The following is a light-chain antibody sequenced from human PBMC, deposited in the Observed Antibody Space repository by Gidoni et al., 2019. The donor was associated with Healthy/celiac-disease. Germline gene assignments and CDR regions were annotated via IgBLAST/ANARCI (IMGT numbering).Light chain of an antibody. CDR2: KAS. CDR3: QQYNSPGT. J-gene: IGKJ5*01. CDR1: QSISSW. Sequence: DIQMTQSPPTLSASVGDRVTITCRASQSISSWLAWYQQKPGKAPKLLIYKASSLESGVPSRFSGSGSGTEFTLTISSLQPDDFATYYCQQYNSPGTFGQGTRLEIK. V-gene: IGKV1-5*03.